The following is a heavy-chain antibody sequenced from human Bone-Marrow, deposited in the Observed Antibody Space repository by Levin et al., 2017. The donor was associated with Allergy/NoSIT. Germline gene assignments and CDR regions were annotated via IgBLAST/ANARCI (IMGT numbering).Heavy chain of an antibody. CDR1: GGSISSGDYY. CDR3: ARLIVVVPAGTSVVGWFDP. D-gene: IGHD2-2*01. Sequence: TSETLSLTCTVSGGSISSGDYYWSWIRQPPGKGLEWIGYIYYSGSTYYNPSLKSRVTISVDTSKNQFSLKLSSVTAADTAVYYCARLIVVVPAGTSVVGWFDPWGQGTLVTVSS. J-gene: IGHJ5*02. CDR2: IYYSGST. V-gene: IGHV4-30-4*01.